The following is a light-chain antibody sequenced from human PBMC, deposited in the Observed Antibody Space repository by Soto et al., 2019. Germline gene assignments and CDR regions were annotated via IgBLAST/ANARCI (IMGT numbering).Light chain of an antibody. CDR1: SSNIGSNY. CDR3: AAWDDSLSGVV. Sequence: QSVLTQPPSASGTPGQRVTISCSGSSSNIGSNYVYWYQQLPGTAPKLLIYRNDQRPSGVTDRFSGSKSGTSASLAISGLRSEDEGDYYCAAWDDSLSGVVFGGGTKLTVL. V-gene: IGLV1-47*01. J-gene: IGLJ2*01. CDR2: RND.